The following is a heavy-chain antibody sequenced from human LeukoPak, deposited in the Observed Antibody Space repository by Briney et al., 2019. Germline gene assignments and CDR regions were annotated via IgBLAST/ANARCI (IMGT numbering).Heavy chain of an antibody. Sequence: GRSLTLSCGASGFTFRSYAMHWVRQAPGKGLGGGPVISYEGCNKLYADSVKGRFTISRDNSKNTLYLQMKSLRAEDTAVYYCARDRGQWLVQGIDYWGQGTLVTVSS. CDR2: ISYEGCNK. J-gene: IGHJ4*02. CDR1: GFTFRSYA. V-gene: IGHV3-30*04. D-gene: IGHD6-19*01. CDR3: ARDRGQWLVQGIDY.